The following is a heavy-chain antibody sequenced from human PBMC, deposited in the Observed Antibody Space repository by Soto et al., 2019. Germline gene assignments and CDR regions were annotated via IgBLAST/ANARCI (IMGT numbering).Heavy chain of an antibody. CDR1: GGSVSSGSYC. Sequence: VSLTCTVSGGSVSSGSYCWSWIRQPPGKGLEWIGYIYYSGSTNYNPSLKSRVTISVDTSKNQFSLKLSSVTAADTAVYYCARDLLVDSSSWYDYWGQGTLVTVSS. CDR2: IYYSGST. J-gene: IGHJ4*02. CDR3: ARDLLVDSSSWYDY. V-gene: IGHV4-61*01. D-gene: IGHD6-13*01.